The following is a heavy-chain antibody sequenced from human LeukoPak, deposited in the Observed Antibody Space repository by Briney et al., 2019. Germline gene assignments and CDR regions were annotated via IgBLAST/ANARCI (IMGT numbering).Heavy chain of an antibody. CDR3: ARGIVGAIGCFDY. CDR2: IYSGGST. CDR1: GGSCSGYY. Sequence: ETLSLTCAVYGGSCSGYYWSWVRQAPGKGLEWVSVIYSGGSTYYADSVKGRFTISRDNSKNTLYLQMNSLRAEDTAVYYCARGIVGAIGCFDYWGQGTLVTASS. V-gene: IGHV3-53*01. D-gene: IGHD1-26*01. J-gene: IGHJ4*02.